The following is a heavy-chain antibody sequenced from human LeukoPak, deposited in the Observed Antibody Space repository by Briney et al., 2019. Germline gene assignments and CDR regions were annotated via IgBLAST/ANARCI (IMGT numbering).Heavy chain of an antibody. D-gene: IGHD3-22*01. J-gene: IGHJ4*02. Sequence: ASVKVSCTAFGYIFINYGINWVRQAPGQGLEWLGWISAYNGHTRYTQKFQDRVTMTTDTSTSTAYMELRSLRSDDTAVYYCARDLTHRRNYDNSGYQIVPAFWGQGTLVTVSS. V-gene: IGHV1-18*01. CDR3: ARDLTHRRNYDNSGYQIVPAF. CDR1: GYIFINYG. CDR2: ISAYNGHT.